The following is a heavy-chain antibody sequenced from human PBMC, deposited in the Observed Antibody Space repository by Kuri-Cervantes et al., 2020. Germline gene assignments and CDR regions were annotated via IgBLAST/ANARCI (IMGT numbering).Heavy chain of an antibody. Sequence: GESLKISCAASGFTFSDYYMTWVRQAPGKGLEWVSVIYSGGSTYYADSVKGRFTISRDTSKNTLYLQMNSLRAEDTAVYYCARPMAAAGLNAFDIWGQGTMVTVSS. J-gene: IGHJ3*02. D-gene: IGHD6-13*01. V-gene: IGHV3-66*04. CDR3: ARPMAAAGLNAFDI. CDR2: IYSGGST. CDR1: GFTFSDYY.